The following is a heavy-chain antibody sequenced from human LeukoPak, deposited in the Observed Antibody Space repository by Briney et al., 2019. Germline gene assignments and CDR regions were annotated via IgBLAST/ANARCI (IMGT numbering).Heavy chain of an antibody. Sequence: ASVKVSCKASGNTYTSYYMHWVRQAPGQGLEWMGIINPSGGSTSYAQKFQGRVTMTRNTSRSIAYMELSSLRSEDMAVYYCGRKFLGSRGYYFDYWGQGTLVTVSS. V-gene: IGHV1-46*01. CDR3: GRKFLGSRGYYFDY. J-gene: IGHJ4*02. D-gene: IGHD3-10*01. CDR1: GNTYTSYY. CDR2: INPSGGST.